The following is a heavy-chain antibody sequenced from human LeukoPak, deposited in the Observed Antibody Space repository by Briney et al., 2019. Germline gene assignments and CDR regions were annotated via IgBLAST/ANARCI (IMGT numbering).Heavy chain of an antibody. CDR3: ARSIGAAGTHPYYFDF. Sequence: GGSLRLSCAASGFTVSSNYMSWVRQAPGKGLEWVAVTYSDGRTYYADSVKGRFTISRDNSKNTLYLQMNSLRAADTAVYYCARSIGAAGTHPYYFDFWGQGTLVTVSS. J-gene: IGHJ4*02. CDR1: GFTVSSNY. CDR2: TYSDGRT. V-gene: IGHV3-53*01. D-gene: IGHD6-13*01.